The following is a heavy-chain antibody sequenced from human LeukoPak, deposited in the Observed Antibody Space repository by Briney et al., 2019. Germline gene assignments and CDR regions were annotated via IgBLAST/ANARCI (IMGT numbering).Heavy chain of an antibody. CDR1: GFTFSSYW. CDR3: ASYRGDFWSGYYSNWFDP. Sequence: PGGSLRLSCAGSGFTFSSYWMHWVRQAPGKGLVWVSRINSDGSSTSYADSVKGRFTISRDNAKNTLYLQMNSLRAEDTAVYYCASYRGDFWSGYYSNWFDPWGQGTLVTVSS. V-gene: IGHV3-74*01. J-gene: IGHJ5*02. CDR2: INSDGSST. D-gene: IGHD3-3*01.